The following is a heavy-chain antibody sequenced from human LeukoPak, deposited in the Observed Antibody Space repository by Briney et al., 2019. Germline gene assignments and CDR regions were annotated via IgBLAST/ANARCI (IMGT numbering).Heavy chain of an antibody. Sequence: GGSLRLSCAASGFTFSSYGMHWVRQAPGKGLEWVAVISYDGSNKYYADSVKGRFTISRDNSKNTLYLQMNSLRAEDTAVYYCAKDLGVVGATTPSPYFDYWGQGTLVTVSS. CDR2: ISYDGSNK. D-gene: IGHD1-26*01. V-gene: IGHV3-30*18. CDR1: GFTFSSYG. CDR3: AKDLGVVGATTPSPYFDY. J-gene: IGHJ4*02.